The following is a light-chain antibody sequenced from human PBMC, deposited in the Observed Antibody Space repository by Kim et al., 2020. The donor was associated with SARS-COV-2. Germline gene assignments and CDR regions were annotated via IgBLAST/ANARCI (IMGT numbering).Light chain of an antibody. J-gene: IGLJ1*01. CDR2: GKN. Sequence: SSELTQDPAVSVALGQTVNITCQGDSLRTSYAGWYRQKPGQAPILVIYGKNSRPPGIPDRFSGSSSGDTASLTITGAQAEDEADYYCNCRDINERHLIFG. CDR3: NCRDINERHLI. V-gene: IGLV3-19*01. CDR1: SLRTSY.